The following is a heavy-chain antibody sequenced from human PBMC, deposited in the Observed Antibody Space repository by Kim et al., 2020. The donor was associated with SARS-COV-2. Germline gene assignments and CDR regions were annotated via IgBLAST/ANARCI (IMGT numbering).Heavy chain of an antibody. V-gene: IGHV4-34*01. CDR1: GGSFSGYY. D-gene: IGHD2-15*01. CDR3: ARERRVRGGTRRNWFDP. CDR2: INHSGST. Sequence: SETLSLTCAVYGGSFSGYYWSWIRQPPGKGLEWIGEINHSGSTNYNPSLKSRVTISVDTSKNQFSLKLSSVTATDTAVYYCARERRVRGGTRRNWFDPWGQGTLVTVSS. J-gene: IGHJ5*02.